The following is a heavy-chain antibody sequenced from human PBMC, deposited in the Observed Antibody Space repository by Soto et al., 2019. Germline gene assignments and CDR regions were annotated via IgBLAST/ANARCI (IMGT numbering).Heavy chain of an antibody. CDR2: IKTDGTTT. D-gene: IGHD3-16*01. V-gene: IGHV3-74*01. CDR1: GFSFSSHW. CDR3: ARDYVSGSSDS. J-gene: IGHJ4*02. Sequence: PGGSLRLSCAASGFSFSSHWMHWLRQAPGKGLMWVSHIKTDGTTTNYADSVKGRFTVSRGNTKNTLYLQMNSLRAEDTAVYYCARDYVSGSSDSWGPGTLVTVSS.